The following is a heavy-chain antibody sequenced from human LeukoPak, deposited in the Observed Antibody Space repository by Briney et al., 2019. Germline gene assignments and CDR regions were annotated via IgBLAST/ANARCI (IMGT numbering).Heavy chain of an antibody. CDR2: ISAYNGNT. Sequence: ASVKASCKASGYTFTSYGISWVRQAPGQGLEWMGWISAYNGNTNYAQKLQGRVTMTTDTSTSTAYMELRSLRSDDTAVYYCARESHYDYVWGSYRTYYLDYWGQGTLVTVSS. CDR3: ARESHYDYVWGSYRTYYLDY. V-gene: IGHV1-18*01. J-gene: IGHJ4*02. D-gene: IGHD3-16*02. CDR1: GYTFTSYG.